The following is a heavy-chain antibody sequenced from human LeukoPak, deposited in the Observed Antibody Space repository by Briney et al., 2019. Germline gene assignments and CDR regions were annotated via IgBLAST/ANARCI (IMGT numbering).Heavy chain of an antibody. Sequence: GASVKVSCKASGYTFTSYGISWVRQAPGQGLEWMGGIIPIFGTANYAQKFQGRVMITADESTSTAYMELSSLGSEDTAVYYCARESPSNYVPWFDPWGQGTLVTVSS. V-gene: IGHV1-69*13. D-gene: IGHD4-11*01. CDR1: GYTFTSYG. CDR3: ARESPSNYVPWFDP. CDR2: IIPIFGTA. J-gene: IGHJ5*02.